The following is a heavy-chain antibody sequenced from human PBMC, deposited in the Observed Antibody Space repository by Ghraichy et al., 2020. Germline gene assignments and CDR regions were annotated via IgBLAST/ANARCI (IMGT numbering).Heavy chain of an antibody. V-gene: IGHV4-39*07. J-gene: IGHJ3*02. CDR2: IYLTGTT. Sequence: SETLSLTCSVSGDSVSSSPYYWGWVRQPPGLGLEWITSIYLTGTTYYNPSLKGRVTMSVDTSTNQFSLRLTSVTAADAAVYYCARGRPPLSVSYPDAFDIWGQWTMITVSS. D-gene: IGHD1-26*01. CDR3: ARGRPPLSVSYPDAFDI. CDR1: GDSVSSSPYY.